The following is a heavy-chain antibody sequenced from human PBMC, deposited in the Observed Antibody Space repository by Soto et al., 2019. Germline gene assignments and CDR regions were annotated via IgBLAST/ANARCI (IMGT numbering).Heavy chain of an antibody. CDR2: IDPSDSQT. J-gene: IGHJ4*02. Sequence: GESLKISCKGSGYSFAGYWITWVRQMPGKGLEWMGRIDPSDSQTYYSPSFRGHVTISAAKSITTVFLQWSSLRASDTAMYYCARQIYDSDSGPNFQYYFDSWAQGTLVTVSS. V-gene: IGHV5-10-1*01. CDR1: GYSFAGYW. D-gene: IGHD3-22*01. CDR3: ARQIYDSDSGPNFQYYFDS.